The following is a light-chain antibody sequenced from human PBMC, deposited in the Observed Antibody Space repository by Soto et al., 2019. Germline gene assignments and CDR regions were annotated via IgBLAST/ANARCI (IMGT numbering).Light chain of an antibody. J-gene: IGKJ1*01. V-gene: IGKV3-20*01. Sequence: EIVLTQSPGTLSSSPGERATLSCRASQSIDSRYLAWYQHKPGQAPRLLIYATSSRATGIPDRFGGSGSGTDFTLTINRLEPEDFAGYYCQQYFVSSWTFGQGTKVDIK. CDR2: ATS. CDR3: QQYFVSSWT. CDR1: QSIDSRY.